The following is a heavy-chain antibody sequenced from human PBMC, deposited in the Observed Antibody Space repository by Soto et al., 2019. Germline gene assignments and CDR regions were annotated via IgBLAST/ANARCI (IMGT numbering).Heavy chain of an antibody. Sequence: GGSLRLSCAASGFTFDDYAMHWVRQAPGKGLEWVSGISWNSGSIGYADSVKGRFTISRDNAKNSLYLQMNSLRAEDTALYYCAKDLYGSGSYGAFDIWGQGTMVTVSS. J-gene: IGHJ3*02. D-gene: IGHD3-10*01. V-gene: IGHV3-9*01. CDR2: ISWNSGSI. CDR1: GFTFDDYA. CDR3: AKDLYGSGSYGAFDI.